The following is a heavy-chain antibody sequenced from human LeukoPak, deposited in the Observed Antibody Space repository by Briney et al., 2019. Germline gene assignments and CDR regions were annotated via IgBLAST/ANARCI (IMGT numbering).Heavy chain of an antibody. CDR3: ARDRSYQLLPDAFDI. V-gene: IGHV3-7*01. CDR2: INQDGSER. J-gene: IGHJ3*02. Sequence: GGSLRLSCAASGFVSSSYWMTWVRQAPGKGLEWVATINQDGSERFFVDSVKGRFTISRDNAQNSVYLQMNSLRAEDTAVYYCARDRSYQLLPDAFDIWGQGTMVTVSS. CDR1: GFVSSSYW. D-gene: IGHD2-2*01.